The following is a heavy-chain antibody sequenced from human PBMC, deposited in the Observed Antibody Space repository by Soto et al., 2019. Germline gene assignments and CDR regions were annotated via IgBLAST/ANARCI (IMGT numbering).Heavy chain of an antibody. Sequence: KESGPVLVKPTETLTLTCTVSGFSLSNARMGVSWIRQPPGKALEWLAHIFSNDEKSYSTSLKSRLTISKDTSKSQVVLTMTNMDPVDTATYYCARIPVTTVTTVWFDPWGQGTLVTVSS. V-gene: IGHV2-26*01. CDR3: ARIPVTTVTTVWFDP. D-gene: IGHD4-17*01. CDR2: IFSNDEK. J-gene: IGHJ5*02. CDR1: GFSLSNARMG.